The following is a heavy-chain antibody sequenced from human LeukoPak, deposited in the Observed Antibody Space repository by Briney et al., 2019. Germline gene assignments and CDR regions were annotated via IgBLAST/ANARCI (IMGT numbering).Heavy chain of an antibody. CDR3: ARGRVCSSTSCFNWFDP. Sequence: GASVKVSCKASGYTFTSYGISWVRQAPGQRLEWMGWISAYNGNTNYAQKLQGRVTMTTDTSTSTAYMELRSLRSDDTAVYYCARGRVCSSTSCFNWFDPWGQGTLVTVSS. CDR2: ISAYNGNT. D-gene: IGHD2-2*01. CDR1: GYTFTSYG. V-gene: IGHV1-18*01. J-gene: IGHJ5*02.